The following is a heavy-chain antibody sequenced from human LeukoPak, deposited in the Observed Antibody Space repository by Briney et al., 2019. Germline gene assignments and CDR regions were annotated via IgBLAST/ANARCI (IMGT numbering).Heavy chain of an antibody. Sequence: ASVKVSCKVSGYTLTELSMHWVRQAPGKGLEWMGGFDPEDGETIYAQKFQGRVTMTEDTSTDTAYMELSSLRSEDTAVYYCATSLVVPAATRDWDYWGQGTLVTVSS. D-gene: IGHD2-2*01. V-gene: IGHV1-24*01. CDR3: ATSLVVPAATRDWDY. J-gene: IGHJ4*02. CDR1: GYTLTELS. CDR2: FDPEDGET.